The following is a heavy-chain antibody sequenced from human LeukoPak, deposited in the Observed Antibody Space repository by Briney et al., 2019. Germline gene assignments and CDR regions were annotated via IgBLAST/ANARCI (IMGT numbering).Heavy chain of an antibody. D-gene: IGHD3-3*01. J-gene: IGHJ4*02. V-gene: IGHV3-7*01. Sequence: GGSLRLSCAASGFTFSSYWMSWVRQAPGKGLEWVANIKQDGSEKYYVDSVKGRFTISRDNAKNSLYLQMNSLRAEDTAVYYCARASDFWSGYYVVYWGQGTLVTVSS. CDR2: IKQDGSEK. CDR1: GFTFSSYW. CDR3: ARASDFWSGYYVVY.